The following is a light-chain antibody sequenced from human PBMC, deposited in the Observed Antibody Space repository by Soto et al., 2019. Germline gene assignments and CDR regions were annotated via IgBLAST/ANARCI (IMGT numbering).Light chain of an antibody. CDR2: DVS. J-gene: IGKJ1*01. CDR1: QDISNF. Sequence: IQMTQSPTSLSASVGARDTITCRASQDISNFLAWFQQKPGEAPKSLIYDVSSLQSGVPPRFSGSGSGTDFTLTITSLQPEDFATYYCQQYHSYPPSFGQGTKVEIK. V-gene: IGKV1-16*01. CDR3: QQYHSYPPS.